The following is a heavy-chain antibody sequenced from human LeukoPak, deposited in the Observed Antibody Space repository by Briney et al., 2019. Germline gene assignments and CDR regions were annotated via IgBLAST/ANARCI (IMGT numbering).Heavy chain of an antibody. J-gene: IGHJ4*02. D-gene: IGHD3-22*01. CDR1: GITFSSYL. V-gene: IGHV3-30-3*01. CDR2: ISYDGSDK. CDR3: ARGDDTSGYFYCYFDY. Sequence: PGGSLRLSCAASGITFSSYLMHWVRQAPGKGLEWVAVISYDGSDKYYADSVKGRFTISRDNSKKTLYLQMNSLRAEDTAVYYCARGDDTSGYFYCYFDYWGQGTLVTVSS.